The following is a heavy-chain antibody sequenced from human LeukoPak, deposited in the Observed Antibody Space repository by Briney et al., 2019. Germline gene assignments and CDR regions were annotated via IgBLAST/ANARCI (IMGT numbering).Heavy chain of an antibody. CDR2: INPSGGST. J-gene: IGHJ4*02. Sequence: ASVKVSCXASGYTFTSYYMHWVRQAPGQGLEWMGIINPSGGSTSYAQKFQDRVTMTRDTSTSTVYMELSSLRSEDTAVYYCARALYGDPIDYWGQRTLVTVSS. V-gene: IGHV1-46*01. D-gene: IGHD4-17*01. CDR3: ARALYGDPIDY. CDR1: GYTFTSYY.